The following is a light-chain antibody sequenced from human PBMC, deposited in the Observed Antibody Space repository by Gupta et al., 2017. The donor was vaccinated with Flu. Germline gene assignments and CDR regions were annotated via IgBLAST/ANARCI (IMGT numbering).Light chain of an antibody. Sequence: DIQMTQSPSSLSASVGDRVTITCRASQSISSYLNWYQQKPGKAPKLLIYAASSLLSGVPSRFSGSGSGTDFTLTISSLQPEDFATYYCQQSDSTPHTFGQGTKLEIK. CDR1: QSISSY. CDR2: AAS. V-gene: IGKV1-39*01. J-gene: IGKJ2*01. CDR3: QQSDSTPHT.